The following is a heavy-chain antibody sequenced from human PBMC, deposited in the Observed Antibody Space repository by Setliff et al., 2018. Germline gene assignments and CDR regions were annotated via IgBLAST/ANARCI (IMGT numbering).Heavy chain of an antibody. Sequence: PGGSLRLSCAASGFTFSSYAMSWVRQAPGKGLEWVSAISGSGGSTYYADSVKGRFTISRDNSKNTLYLQMNSLRAEDTAVYYCARSSAPIKRDYMDVWGKGTTVTVSS. CDR3: ARSSAPIKRDYMDV. CDR1: GFTFSSYA. CDR2: ISGSGGST. D-gene: IGHD2-2*02. J-gene: IGHJ6*03. V-gene: IGHV3-23*01.